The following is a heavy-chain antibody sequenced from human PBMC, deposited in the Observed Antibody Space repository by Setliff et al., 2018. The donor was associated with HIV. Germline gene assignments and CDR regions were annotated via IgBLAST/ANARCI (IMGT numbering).Heavy chain of an antibody. CDR2: ISGYSGHT. Sequence: ASVKVSCKASGYTFTSYDVAWVRQAPGQGLEWMGWISGYSGHTSYAQKFQGRVTMTTDTSTSTAYMELRNLRSDDTALYFCAREHSTTWPYFDFWGQGTLVTVSS. V-gene: IGHV1-18*01. CDR1: GYTFTSYD. J-gene: IGHJ4*02. CDR3: AREHSTTWPYFDF. D-gene: IGHD6-13*01.